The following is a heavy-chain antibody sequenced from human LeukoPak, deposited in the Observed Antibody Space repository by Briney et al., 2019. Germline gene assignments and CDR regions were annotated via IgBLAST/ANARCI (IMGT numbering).Heavy chain of an antibody. CDR3: ARDSRALGGYSYGYGY. J-gene: IGHJ4*02. CDR2: ISSSGTAT. CDR1: GFTFTDFY. Sequence: GGSLRPSCAASGFTFTDFYMTWIRQAPGKGLEWVSYISSSGTATYYADSVKGRFTISRDNAKNSLYLQMNSLRAEDTAVYYCARDSRALGGYSYGYGYWGQGTLSPSPQ. V-gene: IGHV3-11*01. D-gene: IGHD5-18*01.